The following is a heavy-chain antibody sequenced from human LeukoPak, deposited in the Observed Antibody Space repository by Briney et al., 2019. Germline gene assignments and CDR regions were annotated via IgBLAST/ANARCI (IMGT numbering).Heavy chain of an antibody. V-gene: IGHV1-18*01. D-gene: IGHD3-3*01. CDR2: ISAYNGNT. CDR3: ARDSITIFGVVIRRRSSDY. J-gene: IGHJ4*02. Sequence: ASVKVSCKASGYTFTSYGISWERQAPGQGLEWMGWISAYNGNTNYAQKLQGRVTMTTDTSTSTAYMELRSLRSVDTAVYYCARDSITIFGVVIRRRSSDYWGQGTLVTVSS. CDR1: GYTFTSYG.